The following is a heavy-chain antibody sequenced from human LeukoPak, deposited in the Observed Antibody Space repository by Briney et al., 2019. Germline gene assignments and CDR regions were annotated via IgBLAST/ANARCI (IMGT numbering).Heavy chain of an antibody. CDR1: GGSISSYY. D-gene: IGHD3-22*01. CDR3: ARRTYFYDSSGYYFDY. CDR2: IYYSGST. V-gene: IGHV4-59*01. Sequence: SXXLSLTCTVSGGSISSYYWSWIRQPPGKGLECIGYIYYSGSTNYNPSLKSRVTISVDTSKNQFSLKLSSVTAADTAVYYCARRTYFYDSSGYYFDYWGQGTLVTVSS. J-gene: IGHJ4*02.